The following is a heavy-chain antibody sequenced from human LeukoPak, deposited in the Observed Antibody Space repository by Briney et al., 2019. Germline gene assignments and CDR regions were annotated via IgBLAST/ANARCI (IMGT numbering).Heavy chain of an antibody. CDR3: ARDEKVGGYYYYMDV. J-gene: IGHJ6*03. D-gene: IGHD3-10*01. V-gene: IGHV1-69*05. CDR1: GGTFSSYA. Sequence: GASVKVSCKASGGTFSSYAISWVRQAPGQGLEWMGGIIPIFGTANYAQKFQGRVTMTRDTSISTAYMELSRLRSDDTAVYYCARDEKVGGYYYYMDVWGKGTTVTVSS. CDR2: IIPIFGTA.